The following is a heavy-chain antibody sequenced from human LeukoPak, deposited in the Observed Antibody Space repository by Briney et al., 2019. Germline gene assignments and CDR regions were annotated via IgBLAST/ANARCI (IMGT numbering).Heavy chain of an antibody. D-gene: IGHD3-9*01. Sequence: GASVTVSCTVSGYTLTELSMHWVRQAPGKGLEWMGGFDPEDGETIYAQKFQGRVTMTEDTSTDSAYMELSSLRSEDTAVYYCARDPGQTGYNDYWGQGTLVTVSS. J-gene: IGHJ4*02. CDR2: FDPEDGET. CDR3: ARDPGQTGYNDY. V-gene: IGHV1-24*01. CDR1: GYTLTELS.